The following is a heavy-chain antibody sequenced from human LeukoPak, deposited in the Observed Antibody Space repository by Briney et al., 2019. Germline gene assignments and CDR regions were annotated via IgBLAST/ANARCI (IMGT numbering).Heavy chain of an antibody. D-gene: IGHD5-18*01. J-gene: IGHJ4*02. CDR2: IYSGGST. CDR3: ASRLRTAMYSGGYDY. V-gene: IGHV3-53*01. Sequence: GGSLRLSCAASGFTVSSNYMSWVRQAPGKGLEWVSVIYSGGSTYYADSVKGRFTISRDNSKNTLYLQMNSLRAEDTAVYYCASRLRTAMYSGGYDYWGQGTLVTVSS. CDR1: GFTVSSNY.